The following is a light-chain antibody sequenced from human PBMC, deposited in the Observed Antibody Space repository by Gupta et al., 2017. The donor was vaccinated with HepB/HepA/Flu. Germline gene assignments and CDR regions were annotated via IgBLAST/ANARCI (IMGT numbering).Light chain of an antibody. CDR3: QQYTHWVPLT. CDR1: QSVYSK. Sequence: EIVMTQSPATLSVSPGERATLSCRASQSVYSKLAWYQQKPGQAPRLLIYGASTRAAGVPARFSGSGSGTEFTLTISSLQSEDFAVYYCQQYTHWVPLTFGGGTKVEIQ. V-gene: IGKV3-15*01. CDR2: GAS. J-gene: IGKJ4*01.